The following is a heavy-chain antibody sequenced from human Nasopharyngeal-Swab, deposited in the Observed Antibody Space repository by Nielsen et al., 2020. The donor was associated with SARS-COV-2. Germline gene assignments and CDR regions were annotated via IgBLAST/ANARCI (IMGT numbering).Heavy chain of an antibody. J-gene: IGHJ6*02. CDR2: ISAYNGNT. Sequence: ASVKVSCKASGYTFTSYYMHWVRQASGQGLEWMGWISAYNGNTNYAQKLQGRVTMTTDTSTSTAYMELRSLRSDDTAVYYCARESEGPSDYYYYGMDVWGQGTTVTVSS. V-gene: IGHV1-18*04. CDR3: ARESEGPSDYYYYGMDV. CDR1: GYTFTSYY.